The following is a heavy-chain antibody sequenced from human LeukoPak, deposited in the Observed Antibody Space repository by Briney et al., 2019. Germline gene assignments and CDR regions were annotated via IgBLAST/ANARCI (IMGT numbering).Heavy chain of an antibody. CDR2: IKSELSST. V-gene: IGHV3-74*01. Sequence: GGSLRLSCAASGFTFSSSWMHWVRHAPGKGLVWVARIKSELSSTDYADSVKGRFTISRDDANNILYLQMNSLRAEDTAVYYCTAIRPDYWGQGTVVTVSS. J-gene: IGHJ4*02. D-gene: IGHD2-21*02. CDR3: TAIRPDY. CDR1: GFTFSSSW.